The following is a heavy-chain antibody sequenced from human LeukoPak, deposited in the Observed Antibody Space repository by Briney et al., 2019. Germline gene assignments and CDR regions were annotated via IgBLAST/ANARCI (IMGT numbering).Heavy chain of an antibody. CDR2: VSFDGSNK. Sequence: PGTSLRLSCAASGFTFSSNGMHWVRQAPGKGLEWVAVVSFDGSNKYFEDSVKGRFSISRDNSRNTLYLQMNSLRAEDTAVYYCARAGRGWFGSMDAWGQGTTVTVSS. V-gene: IGHV3-33*01. CDR1: GFTFSSNG. J-gene: IGHJ6*02. CDR3: ARAGRGWFGSMDA. D-gene: IGHD3-10*01.